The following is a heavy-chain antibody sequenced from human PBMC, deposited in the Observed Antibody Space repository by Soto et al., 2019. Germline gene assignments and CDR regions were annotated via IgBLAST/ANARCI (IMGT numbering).Heavy chain of an antibody. CDR3: ARDARGSLHFDY. CDR2: ISTSSSYI. Sequence: EVQLVESGGGLVKPGGSLRLSCAASGFTFNTYSMNWVRQAPGKGLEWVSSISTSSSYIYYSDSVQGRFTISRDNAENSLYLQMNSLRAEDTAVYYCARDARGSLHFDYWGQGILVTVSS. J-gene: IGHJ4*02. D-gene: IGHD1-26*01. V-gene: IGHV3-21*01. CDR1: GFTFNTYS.